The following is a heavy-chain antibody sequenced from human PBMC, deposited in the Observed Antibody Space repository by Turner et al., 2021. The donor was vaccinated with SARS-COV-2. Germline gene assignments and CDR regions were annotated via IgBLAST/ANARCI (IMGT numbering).Heavy chain of an antibody. V-gene: IGHV4-39*01. CDR3: ATTPNWVFTPY. J-gene: IGHJ4*02. Sequence: QMQLQESGLGMVKPSETLSLTCTVSGDPISSTTYDWGWIRQPPGKGLEWIGSSYSDGSAFYNPSLKSRFTISLDASNNQFSLRLTSVTAADTAVYYYATTPNWVFTPYWGQGALVIVSS. CDR2: SYSDGSA. D-gene: IGHD7-27*01. CDR1: GDPISSTTYD.